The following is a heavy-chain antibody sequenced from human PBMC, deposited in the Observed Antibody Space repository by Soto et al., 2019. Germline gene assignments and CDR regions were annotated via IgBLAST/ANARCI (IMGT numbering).Heavy chain of an antibody. D-gene: IGHD5-18*01. CDR3: ARDGLNVDTAMVLFDY. Sequence: ASVKISCKASGYTFTSYGISWLRQSPGQGLEWMGWISAYNGNTNYAQKLQGRVTMTTDTSTSTAYMELRSLRSDDTAVYYCARDGLNVDTAMVLFDYWGQGTLVSVSS. CDR2: ISAYNGNT. J-gene: IGHJ4*02. V-gene: IGHV1-18*04. CDR1: GYTFTSYG.